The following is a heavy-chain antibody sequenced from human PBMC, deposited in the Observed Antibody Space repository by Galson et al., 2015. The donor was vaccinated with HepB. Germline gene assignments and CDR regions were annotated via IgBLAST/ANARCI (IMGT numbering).Heavy chain of an antibody. Sequence: SVKVSCKDSGYSFTSYDINWVRQAPGQGLEWLGWMSPMCGDTGYAQKFQGRVTMTRYTSISTAYMELKSLRSEDTAVYYCASNPPYTGNFAYWGRGTLVTVSS. CDR2: MSPMCGDT. CDR3: ASNPPYTGNFAY. CDR1: GYSFTSYD. V-gene: IGHV1-8*01. D-gene: IGHD1-26*01. J-gene: IGHJ4*02.